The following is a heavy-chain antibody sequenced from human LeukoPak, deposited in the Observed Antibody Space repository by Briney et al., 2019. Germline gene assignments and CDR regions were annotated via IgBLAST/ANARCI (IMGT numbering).Heavy chain of an antibody. D-gene: IGHD1-26*01. J-gene: IGHJ3*02. Sequence: GASVKVSCKASGYTFTSYYLHWVRQAPGQGLEWMGMIYPSGGSTSYPQKFQGRVTMTTDTSTSTAYMELRSLRSDDTAVYYCASRYSGSYPDAFDIWGQGTMVTVSS. V-gene: IGHV1-46*01. CDR1: GYTFTSYY. CDR3: ASRYSGSYPDAFDI. CDR2: IYPSGGST.